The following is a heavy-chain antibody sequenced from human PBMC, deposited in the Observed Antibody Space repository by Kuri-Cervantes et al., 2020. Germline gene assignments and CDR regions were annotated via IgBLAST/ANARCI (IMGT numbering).Heavy chain of an antibody. CDR3: ARVREVATIIKGMDY. CDR2: IYYSGST. D-gene: IGHD5-12*01. CDR1: GGSFSGYY. J-gene: IGHJ4*02. Sequence: ESLKISCAVYGGSFSGYYWSWIRQPPGKGLEWIGYIYYSGSTNYNPSLKSRVTISVDTSKNQFSLKLSSVTAADTAVYYCARVREVATIIKGMDYWGQGTLVTVSS. V-gene: IGHV4-59*12.